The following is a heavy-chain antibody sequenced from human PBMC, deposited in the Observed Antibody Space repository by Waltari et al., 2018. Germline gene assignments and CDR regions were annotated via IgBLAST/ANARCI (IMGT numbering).Heavy chain of an antibody. J-gene: IGHJ5*02. V-gene: IGHV4-39*07. CDR3: ARERGGWFDP. Sequence: QLQLQESGPGLVKPSETLSLTCTVSGGSLSSSSYYWGWIRQPPGKGLEWIGSIYYSGSTYYNPSLKSRVTISVDTSKNQFSLKLSSVTAADTAVYYCARERGGWFDPWGQGTLVTVSS. D-gene: IGHD2-15*01. CDR2: IYYSGST. CDR1: GGSLSSSSYY.